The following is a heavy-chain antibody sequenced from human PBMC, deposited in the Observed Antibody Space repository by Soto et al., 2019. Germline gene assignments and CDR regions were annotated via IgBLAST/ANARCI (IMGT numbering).Heavy chain of an antibody. D-gene: IGHD6-13*01. V-gene: IGHV1-69*13. CDR1: GGTFSSYA. Sequence: SVKVSCKASGGTFSSYAISWVRQAPGQGLEWMGGIIPIFGTANYAQKFQGRVTITADESTSTAYMELRSLRSEDTAVYYCARPGIAAAGTFDYWGQGTLVTVSS. CDR2: IIPIFGTA. J-gene: IGHJ4*02. CDR3: ARPGIAAAGTFDY.